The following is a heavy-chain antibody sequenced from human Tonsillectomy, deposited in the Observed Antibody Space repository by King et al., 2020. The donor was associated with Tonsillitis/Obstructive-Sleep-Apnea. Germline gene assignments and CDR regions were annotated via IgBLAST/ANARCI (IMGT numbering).Heavy chain of an antibody. D-gene: IGHD3-3*01. CDR2: ITWNSDIL. Sequence: VQLVESGGGLVQPGRSLRLSCAASGFTFDDYAMHWVRQAPGKGLEWVSGITWNSDILGYADSVKGRFTISRDNAKNSLYLRMNSLRTEDTALYYCAKAGFLEFLLDGWGPGTLVTVST. V-gene: IGHV3-9*01. CDR1: GFTFDDYA. J-gene: IGHJ4*02. CDR3: AKAGFLEFLLDG.